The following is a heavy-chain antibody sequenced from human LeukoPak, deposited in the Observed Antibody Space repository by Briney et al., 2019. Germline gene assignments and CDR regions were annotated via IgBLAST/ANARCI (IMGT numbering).Heavy chain of an antibody. CDR3: ARDRAGLLKYYFDY. J-gene: IGHJ4*02. V-gene: IGHV3-48*04. CDR1: GFTFSSYS. D-gene: IGHD2-15*01. CDR2: ISSSSSTI. Sequence: GGSLRLSCAASGFTFSSYSMNWVRQAPGKGLEWVSYISSSSSTIYYADSVKGRFTISRDNAKNSLYLQMNSLRAEDTAVYYCARDRAGLLKYYFDYWGQGTLVTVSS.